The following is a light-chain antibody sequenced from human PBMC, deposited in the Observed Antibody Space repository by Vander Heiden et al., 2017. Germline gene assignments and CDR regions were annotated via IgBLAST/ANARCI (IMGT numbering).Light chain of an antibody. CDR1: KLGDKY. J-gene: IGLJ2*01. CDR2: KDS. V-gene: IGLV3-1*01. CDR3: QAWDSSTAV. Sequence: SSELTPPPSVSVSPGQTASITCSGDKLGDKYACWYQQKPGQSPVLVIYKDSKRPSGIPERFSGSNSGNTATLTISGTQAMDEADYYCQAWDSSTAVFGGGTKLTVL.